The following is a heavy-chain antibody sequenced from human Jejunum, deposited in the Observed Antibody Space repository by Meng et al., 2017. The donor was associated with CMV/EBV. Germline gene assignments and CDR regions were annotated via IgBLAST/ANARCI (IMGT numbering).Heavy chain of an antibody. V-gene: IGHV4-34*01. Sequence: QVQLQQCGAGLLKPSGTPSLTCAVSGESLSAYYWSWIRQSPGKGLEGIGEISHTGGTNYNQHLKSRVTISLDTSKNQFSLEMRSVTAADTAVYYCAPGFRSWSGSFSSWGQGTLVTVSS. CDR3: APGFRSWSGSFSS. CDR2: ISHTGGT. J-gene: IGHJ4*02. D-gene: IGHD1-26*01. CDR1: GESLSAYY.